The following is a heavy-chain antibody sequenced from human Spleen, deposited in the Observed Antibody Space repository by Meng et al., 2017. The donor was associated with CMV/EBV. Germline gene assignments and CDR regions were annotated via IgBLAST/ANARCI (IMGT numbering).Heavy chain of an antibody. CDR3: ARAEYSSSWYGRFDF. CDR2: IYPGDSDT. D-gene: IGHD6-13*01. V-gene: IGHV5-51*01. Sequence: GESLKISCKGSGDSFTTYWIAWVRQMPGKGLEWMGIIYPGDSDTRYNPSFRGQVTISADKSITTAYLQWSRLKASDTAMYYCARAEYSSSWYGRFDFWGQGILVTVSS. CDR1: GDSFTTYW. J-gene: IGHJ4*02.